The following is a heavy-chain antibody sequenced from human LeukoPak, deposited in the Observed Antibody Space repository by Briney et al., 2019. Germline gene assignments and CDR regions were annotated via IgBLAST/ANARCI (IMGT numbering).Heavy chain of an antibody. CDR1: GVTFSDYY. CDR2: ISSSGSTK. J-gene: IGHJ5*02. D-gene: IGHD6-19*01. CDR3: ARDLGSGWYGGVNWFDP. Sequence: GGSLRLSCAASGVTFSDYYMSWIRQAPGKGLEWVAYISSSGSTKYYADFVKGRITISSDNAKNSLYLQMTSLRAEDTAVYYCARDLGSGWYGGVNWFDPWGQGTLVTVSS. V-gene: IGHV3-11*01.